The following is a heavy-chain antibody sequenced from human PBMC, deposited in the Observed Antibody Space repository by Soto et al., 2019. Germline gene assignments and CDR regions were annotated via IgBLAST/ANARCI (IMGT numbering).Heavy chain of an antibody. V-gene: IGHV1-3*05. Sequence: QVQLVQSGAEEKKPGASVKVSCKASGYTFTSYAMHWVRQAPGQRLEWMGWINAGNGNTKYSQKFQGRVTITRDTSASTAYMELSSLRSEDTAVYYCARGGGWYVWFDPWDQGTLVTVSS. CDR1: GYTFTSYA. CDR3: ARGGGWYVWFDP. D-gene: IGHD6-19*01. J-gene: IGHJ5*02. CDR2: INAGNGNT.